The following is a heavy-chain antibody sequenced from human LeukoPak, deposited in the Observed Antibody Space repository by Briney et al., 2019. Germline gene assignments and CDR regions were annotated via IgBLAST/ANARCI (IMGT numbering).Heavy chain of an antibody. J-gene: IGHJ4*02. CDR1: GGSISSSNYY. V-gene: IGHV4-39*01. D-gene: IGHD3-22*01. CDR3: ARYYDSSGYSYYFDY. CDR2: IYYSGST. Sequence: SETLSLTCTVSGGSISSSNYYWGWIRHPPGKGLEWIGSIYYSGSTYYNPSLKSRVTISVDTSKNQFSLKLSSVTAADTAVYYCARYYDSSGYSYYFDYWGQGTLVTVSS.